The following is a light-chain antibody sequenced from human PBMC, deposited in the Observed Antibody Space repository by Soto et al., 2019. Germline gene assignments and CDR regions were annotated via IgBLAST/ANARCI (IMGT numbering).Light chain of an antibody. V-gene: IGLV2-11*01. Sequence: QSALTQPRSVSGSPGQSVTISCTGTSSDVGGYNYVSWYQQHPGKAPKLMIYDVSKRPSGVPDRFSGSKSGNTASLTISGHQAEDEADYYCCSYAGSYTVRVFGGGTKVTVL. CDR3: CSYAGSYTVRV. CDR1: SSDVGGYNY. CDR2: DVS. J-gene: IGLJ2*01.